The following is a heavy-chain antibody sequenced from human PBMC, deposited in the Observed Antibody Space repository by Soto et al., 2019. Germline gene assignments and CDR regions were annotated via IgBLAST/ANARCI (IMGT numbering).Heavy chain of an antibody. Sequence: EVQLVESGGGLVQPGGSLRLSCAGSGFTFSNAWMSWVRRAPGKGLELVGRIKSEAYGGAIDYAAPVKGRFTISRYDSKNTLFPKMHYLRAEDTAVYSCTTTKGRLEPPTNDFWGQGTPVIVSS. CDR1: GFTFSNAW. CDR3: TTTKGRLEPPTNDF. J-gene: IGHJ4*02. V-gene: IGHV3-15*01. CDR2: IKSEAYGGAI. D-gene: IGHD2-8*01.